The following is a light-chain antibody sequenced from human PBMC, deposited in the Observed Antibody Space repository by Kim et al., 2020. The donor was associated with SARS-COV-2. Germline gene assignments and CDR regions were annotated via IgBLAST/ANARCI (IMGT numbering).Light chain of an antibody. CDR2: SDS. CDR3: QVWDSSTVV. CDR1: SIGSIN. J-gene: IGLJ2*01. V-gene: IGLV3-9*01. Sequence: SYELTQPLSVSVALGQTARITCGGNSIGSINVHWYQQKPGQAPVLVIYSDSNRPSGIPERFSGSNSGNTATLTISRAQAGDEADYYCQVWDSSTVVFGGG.